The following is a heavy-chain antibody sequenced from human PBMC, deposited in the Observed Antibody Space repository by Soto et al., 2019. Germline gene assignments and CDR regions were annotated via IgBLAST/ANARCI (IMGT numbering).Heavy chain of an antibody. Sequence: EVQLVESGGGLVQPGGSLRLSCAASGFTVSSNYMSWVRQAPGKGLAWVSVIYSGGSTYYADSVKGRFTISRDNSKTTVYLQRNSLRAEDTAVYYCARGYCSGGSCFVPLDYWGQGTLVTVSS. CDR3: ARGYCSGGSCFVPLDY. D-gene: IGHD2-15*01. J-gene: IGHJ4*02. V-gene: IGHV3-66*01. CDR2: IYSGGST. CDR1: GFTVSSNY.